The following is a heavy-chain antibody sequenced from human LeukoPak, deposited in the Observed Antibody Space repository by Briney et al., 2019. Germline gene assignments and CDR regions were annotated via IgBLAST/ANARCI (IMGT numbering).Heavy chain of an antibody. Sequence: GGSLRLFCAASGFTFSSFAMSWVRQAPGKGLEWVSGISGSGGSTYYADSVKGRFTISRDSSKNTLYLQMNSLRAGDTAVYYCAKDSDGDYVQHYYGMDVWGQGTTVTVSS. CDR3: AKDSDGDYVQHYYGMDV. D-gene: IGHD4-17*01. J-gene: IGHJ6*02. CDR2: ISGSGGST. V-gene: IGHV3-23*01. CDR1: GFTFSSFA.